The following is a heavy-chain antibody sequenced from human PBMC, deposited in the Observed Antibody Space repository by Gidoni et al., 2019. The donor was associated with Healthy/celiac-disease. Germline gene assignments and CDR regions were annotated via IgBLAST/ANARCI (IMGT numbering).Heavy chain of an antibody. D-gene: IGHD3-10*01. CDR1: GFTFSSYC. CDR2: IKQDGSEK. V-gene: IGHV3-7*04. Sequence: EVQLVESGGGLVQPGGSLRLSCAASGFTFSSYCMSWVRQAPGKGLEWVANIKQDGSEKYYVDSVKGRFTISRDNAKNSLYLQMNSLRAEDTAVYYCARDKGLELLWFGESFSLDPWGQGTLVTVSS. J-gene: IGHJ5*02. CDR3: ARDKGLELLWFGESFSLDP.